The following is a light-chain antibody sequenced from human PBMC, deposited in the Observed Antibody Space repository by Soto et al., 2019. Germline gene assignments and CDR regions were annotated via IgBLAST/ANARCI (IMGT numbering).Light chain of an antibody. CDR3: QHYENRPYT. J-gene: IGKJ3*01. Sequence: EMQMTKTPFSLSASIGDRVSFTCQANQDISKFLNWYQHKPGQAPSLLIYDASKSQFGVPSRFSGSGSGTDFTFTISSLQPEDNATYYCQHYENRPYTLGPGTKVDIK. V-gene: IGKV1-33*01. CDR1: QDISKF. CDR2: DAS.